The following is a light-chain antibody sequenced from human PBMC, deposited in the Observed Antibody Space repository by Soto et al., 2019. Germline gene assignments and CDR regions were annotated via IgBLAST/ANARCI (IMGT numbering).Light chain of an antibody. Sequence: EIVMTQSPATLSVSPGERATLSCRASQSVNSNLVWYQHKPGQAPRLLIYGASTRATGIPGRFSGSGYGTAFTLTISSLQSEDSAVYYCQQYNNWLWTFGQGTKVEIK. CDR1: QSVNSN. CDR2: GAS. V-gene: IGKV3-15*01. CDR3: QQYNNWLWT. J-gene: IGKJ1*01.